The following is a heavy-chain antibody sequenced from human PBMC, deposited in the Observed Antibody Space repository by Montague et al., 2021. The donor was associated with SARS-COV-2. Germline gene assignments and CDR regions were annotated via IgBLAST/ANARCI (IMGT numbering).Heavy chain of an antibody. J-gene: IGHJ6*03. CDR2: IHHGGST. CDR1: GGSYSTYS. V-gene: IGHV4-34*01. D-gene: IGHD3-10*01. Sequence: SETLSLTCAVHGGSYSTYSWNWIRQPPGKGLDWIGEIHHGGSTNYNPSLKSRVTISADTSKNQFSLKLTSVAAADTAVYYCARLGDGVVPSPILGVGPYYSSSYMGAWGNGTPVTVSS. CDR3: ARLGDGVVPSPILGVGPYYSSSYMGA.